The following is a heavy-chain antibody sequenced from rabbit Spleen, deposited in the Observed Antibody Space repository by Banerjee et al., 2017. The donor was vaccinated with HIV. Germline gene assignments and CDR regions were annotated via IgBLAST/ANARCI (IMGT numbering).Heavy chain of an antibody. Sequence: QEQLEESGGGLVKPGGTLTVTCKASGFSFSSGYYMSWVRQAPGKGLEWIGCVGSGSGSTWYASWANGRFTISKTASPTVTLQMASLTAAYTAAYFCASAYSDIFFILWGPGPLVTVS. J-gene: IGHJ4*01. D-gene: IGHD6-1*01. CDR3: ASAYSDIFFIL. CDR2: VGSGSGST. V-gene: IGHV1S45*01. CDR1: GFSFSSGYY.